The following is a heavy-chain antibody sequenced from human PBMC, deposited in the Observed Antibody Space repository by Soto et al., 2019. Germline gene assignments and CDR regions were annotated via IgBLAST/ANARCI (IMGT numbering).Heavy chain of an antibody. D-gene: IGHD2-15*01. V-gene: IGHV1-69*02. J-gene: IGHJ4*02. CDR3: ASGDCSGGRCYSDFDF. CDR1: GDTFTDHT. CDR2: SVPTLGMA. Sequence: QVHLVQSGAEVKKPGSSVKVSCKASGDTFTDHTVTWVRQAPGQGLEWMGRSVPTLGMASYAQTFQGRVTITADTSMTTAYLELTGLTSDDSAVYYCASGDCSGGRCYSDFDFWGQGTLVTVSS.